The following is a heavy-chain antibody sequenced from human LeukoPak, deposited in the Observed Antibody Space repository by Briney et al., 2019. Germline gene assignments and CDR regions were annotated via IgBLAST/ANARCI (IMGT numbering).Heavy chain of an antibody. J-gene: IGHJ4*02. CDR2: INPSAGST. CDR3: ARSALCGGDCYHAAFDY. Sequence: ASVKVSCKASGYTFTSYYIDWVRQAPGQGLEWMGIINPSAGSTTYAQKFQGRVTMTRDTSTSTVYMELSSLRSEDTAVYYCARSALCGGDCYHAAFDYWGQGTLVTVSS. CDR1: GYTFTSYY. D-gene: IGHD2-21*02. V-gene: IGHV1-46*01.